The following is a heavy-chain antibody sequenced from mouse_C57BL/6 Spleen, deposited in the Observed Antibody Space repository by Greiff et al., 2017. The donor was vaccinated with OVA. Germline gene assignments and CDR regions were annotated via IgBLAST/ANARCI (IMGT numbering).Heavy chain of an antibody. CDR2: ISSGGSYT. CDR3: ASSLTTVVATDAY. CDR1: GFTFSSYG. Sequence: EVKLVESGGDLVKPGGSLKLSCAASGFTFSSYGMSWVRQTPDKRLEWVATISSGGSYTYYPDSVKGRFTISRDNAKNTLYLQMSRLKSEDTAMYYCASSLTTVVATDAYWGQGTLVTVSA. J-gene: IGHJ3*01. D-gene: IGHD1-1*01. V-gene: IGHV5-6*01.